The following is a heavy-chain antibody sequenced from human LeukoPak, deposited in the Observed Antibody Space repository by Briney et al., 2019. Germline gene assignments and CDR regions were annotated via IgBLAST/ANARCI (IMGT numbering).Heavy chain of an antibody. CDR3: ARRGSVVDYYDSSGYYSY. D-gene: IGHD3-22*01. CDR2: IYPGDSDT. J-gene: IGHJ4*02. V-gene: IGHV5-51*01. CDR1: GYSFTSYW. Sequence: GESLKISCKGPGYSFTSYWIGWVRQVPGKGLEWMGIIYPGDSDTRYSPSFQGQVTISADKSISTAYLQWSSLKASDTAMYYCARRGSVVDYYDSSGYYSYWGQGTLVTVSS.